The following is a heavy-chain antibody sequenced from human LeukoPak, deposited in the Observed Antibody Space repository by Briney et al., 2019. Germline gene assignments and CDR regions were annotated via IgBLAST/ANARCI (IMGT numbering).Heavy chain of an antibody. CDR3: ARVKAIGEHYYDSSGYHPALDY. D-gene: IGHD3-22*01. V-gene: IGHV3-23*01. CDR2: ISGSGGST. J-gene: IGHJ4*02. CDR1: GFTFSSYG. Sequence: GGSLRLSCAASGFTFSSYGMSWVRQAPGKGLEWVSAISGSGGSTYYADSVKGRFTISRDNSKNTLYLQMNSLRAEDTAVYYCARVKAIGEHYYDSSGYHPALDYWGQGTLVTVSS.